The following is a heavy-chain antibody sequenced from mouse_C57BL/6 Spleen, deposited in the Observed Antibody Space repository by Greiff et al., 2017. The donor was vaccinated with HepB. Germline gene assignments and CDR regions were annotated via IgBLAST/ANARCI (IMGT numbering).Heavy chain of an antibody. V-gene: IGHV1-82*01. CDR2: IYPGDGDT. Sequence: VQLQQSGPELVKPGASVKISCKASGYAFSSSWMNWVKQRPGKGLEWIGRIYPGDGDTNYNGKFKGKATLTADKSSSTAYMQLSSLTSEDSAVYFCARISYYSNYGAMDYWGQGTSVTVSS. D-gene: IGHD2-5*01. CDR3: ARISYYSNYGAMDY. J-gene: IGHJ4*01. CDR1: GYAFSSSW.